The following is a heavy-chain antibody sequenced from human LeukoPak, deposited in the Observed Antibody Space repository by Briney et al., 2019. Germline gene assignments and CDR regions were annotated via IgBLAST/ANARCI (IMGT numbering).Heavy chain of an antibody. D-gene: IGHD6-13*01. CDR3: ARDLVGSSCDY. CDR1: GYTFTSYD. J-gene: IGHJ4*02. CDR2: INPSGGST. Sequence: ASVKVSCKASGYTFTSYDINWVRQAPGQGLEWMGIINPSGGSTSYAQKFQGRVTMTRDTSTSTVYMELSSLRSEDTAVYYCARDLVGSSCDYWGQGTLFTVSS. V-gene: IGHV1-46*01.